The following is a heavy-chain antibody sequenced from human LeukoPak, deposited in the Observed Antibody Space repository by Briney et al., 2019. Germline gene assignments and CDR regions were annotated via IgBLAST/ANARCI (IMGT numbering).Heavy chain of an antibody. CDR3: ARLVGGYYYGSGSYYNRNYYYYYMDV. CDR1: GGSFSGYY. D-gene: IGHD3-10*01. Sequence: SETLSLTCAVYGGSFSGYYWSWIRQPPGKGLEWIGEINHSGSTNYNPSLKSRVTISVDTSKNQFSLKLSSVTAADTAVYYCARLVGGYYYGSGSYYNRNYYYYYMDVWGKGTTVTISS. CDR2: INHSGST. V-gene: IGHV4-34*01. J-gene: IGHJ6*03.